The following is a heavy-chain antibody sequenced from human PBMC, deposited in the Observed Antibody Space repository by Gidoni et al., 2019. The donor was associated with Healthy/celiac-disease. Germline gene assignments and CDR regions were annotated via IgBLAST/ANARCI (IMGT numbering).Heavy chain of an antibody. CDR2: INHSGST. CDR1: GGSFRGYY. J-gene: IGHJ4*02. V-gene: IGHV4-34*01. Sequence: QVQLQQWGAGLLKPSEPLSPTCAVYGGSFRGYYWSWIRQPPGKGLEWIGEINHSGSTNYNPSLKSRVTISVDTSKNQFSLKLSSVTAADTAVYYCARGRRYLDYWGQGTLVTVSS. CDR3: ARGRRYLDY.